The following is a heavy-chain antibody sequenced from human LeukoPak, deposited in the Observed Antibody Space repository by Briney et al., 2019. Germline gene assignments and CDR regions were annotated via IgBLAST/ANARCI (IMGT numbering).Heavy chain of an antibody. CDR3: TTAFAEYYDYVWGSYRQGTDY. CDR1: GFTFSNAW. CDR2: IKSKTDGGTT. D-gene: IGHD3-16*02. V-gene: IGHV3-15*01. Sequence: PGGSLRLSCAASGFTFSNAWMSWVRQAPGKGLEWVGRIKSKTDGGTTDYAAPVKGRFTISRDDSKNTLYLQMNSLKTEDTAVYCCTTAFAEYYDYVWGSYRQGTDYWGQGTLVTVSS. J-gene: IGHJ4*02.